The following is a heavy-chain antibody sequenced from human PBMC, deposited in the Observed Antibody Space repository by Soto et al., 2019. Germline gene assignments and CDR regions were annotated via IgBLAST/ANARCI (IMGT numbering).Heavy chain of an antibody. CDR2: ISGSGGST. J-gene: IGHJ3*02. CDR1: GFTFSSYA. CDR3: ATYSPLFHIAVVLDAFDI. Sequence: GGSLRLSCAASGFTFSSYAMSWVRQAPGKGLEWVSAISGSGGSTYYADSVKGRFTISRDNSKNTLYLQMNSLRAEDTAVYYFATYSPLFHIAVVLDAFDIWGQGTMVTVSS. V-gene: IGHV3-23*01. D-gene: IGHD2-21*01.